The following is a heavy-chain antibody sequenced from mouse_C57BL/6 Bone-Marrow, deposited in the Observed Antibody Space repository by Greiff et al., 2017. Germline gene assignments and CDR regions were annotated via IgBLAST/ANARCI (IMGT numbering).Heavy chain of an antibody. Sequence: EVMLVESEGGLVQPGSSMKLSCTASGFTFSDYYMAWVRQVPEKGLEWVANINYDGSSTYYLDSLKSRFIISRDNAKNILYLQMSSLKSEDTATYYCARDPDYPLGYFDVWGTGTTVTVSS. CDR1: GFTFSDYY. V-gene: IGHV5-16*01. CDR3: ARDPDYPLGYFDV. J-gene: IGHJ1*03. D-gene: IGHD2-4*01. CDR2: INYDGSST.